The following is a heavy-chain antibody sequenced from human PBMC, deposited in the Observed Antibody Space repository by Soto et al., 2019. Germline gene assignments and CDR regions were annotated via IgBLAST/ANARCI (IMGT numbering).Heavy chain of an antibody. J-gene: IGHJ4*02. CDR2: IDWDDDK. D-gene: IGHD3-22*01. CDR3: AWITMIGGNYFDY. CDR1: GFSLSTSGMC. Sequence: SGPTLVNPTQTLTPTCTFSGFSLSTSGMCLSWIRQPPGKALEWLALIDWDDDKYYSTSLTTRLTISKDTSKNQLVLTMTNMAPVHTATYYCAWITMIGGNYFDYWGQGTLVTVSS. V-gene: IGHV2-70*01.